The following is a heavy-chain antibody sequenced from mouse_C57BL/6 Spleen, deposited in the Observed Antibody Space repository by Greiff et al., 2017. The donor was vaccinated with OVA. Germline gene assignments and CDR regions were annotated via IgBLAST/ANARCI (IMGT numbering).Heavy chain of an antibody. Sequence: DVKLVESGGGLVKPGGSLKLSCAASGFTFSDYGMHWVRQAPEKGLEWVAYISSGSSTIYYADTVKGRFTISRDNAKNTLFLQMTSLRSEDTAMYYCARYSSGYVFAYWGQGTLVTVSA. CDR3: ARYSSGYVFAY. J-gene: IGHJ3*01. D-gene: IGHD3-2*02. CDR1: GFTFSDYG. V-gene: IGHV5-17*01. CDR2: ISSGSSTI.